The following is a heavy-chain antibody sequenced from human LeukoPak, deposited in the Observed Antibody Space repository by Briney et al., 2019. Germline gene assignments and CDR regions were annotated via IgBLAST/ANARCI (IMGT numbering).Heavy chain of an antibody. V-gene: IGHV4-61*01. CDR3: ARDYDSSSYPHAFDI. CDR2: IYYSGST. J-gene: IGHJ3*02. D-gene: IGHD3-22*01. CDR1: GGSISSSSYY. Sequence: SETLSLTCTVSGGSISSSSYYWSWIRQPPGKGLEWIGYIYYSGSTNYNPSLKSRVTISVDTSKNQFSLKLSSVTAADTAVYYCARDYDSSSYPHAFDIWGQGTMVTVSS.